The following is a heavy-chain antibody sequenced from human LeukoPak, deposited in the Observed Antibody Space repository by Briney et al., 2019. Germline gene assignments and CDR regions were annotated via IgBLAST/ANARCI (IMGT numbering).Heavy chain of an antibody. D-gene: IGHD3-9*01. J-gene: IGHJ6*02. CDR1: GFTFGDYA. V-gene: IGHV3-49*03. CDR3: TRARPVHYDILTGYIEGYYYGMDV. Sequence: VQPGRSLRLSCTASGFTFGDYAMSWFRQAPGKGLEWVGFIRSKAYGGTTEYAASVKGRFTISRDDSKSIAYLQMNSLKTEDTAVYYCTRARPVHYDILTGYIEGYYYGMDVWGQGTTVTVSS. CDR2: IRSKAYGGTT.